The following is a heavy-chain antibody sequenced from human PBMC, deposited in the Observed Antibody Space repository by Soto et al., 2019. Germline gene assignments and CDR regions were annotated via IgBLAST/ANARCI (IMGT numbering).Heavy chain of an antibody. V-gene: IGHV3-30*18. CDR1: GFTFRFYG. Sequence: GSLRLSCAVSGFTFRFYGMHWVRQAPGKGLECVAVISHDGSNAFYADSVKGRFTISRDNSKNMLYLQTNSLKLEDTAVYYCAKDRGGDCSDDACYFGGDYWGRGNLVTVSS. D-gene: IGHD2-15*01. J-gene: IGHJ4*02. CDR2: ISHDGSNA. CDR3: AKDRGGDCSDDACYFGGDY.